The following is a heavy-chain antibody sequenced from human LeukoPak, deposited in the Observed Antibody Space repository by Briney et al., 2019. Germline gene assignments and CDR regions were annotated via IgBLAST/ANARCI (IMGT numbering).Heavy chain of an antibody. CDR1: GFIFSNYA. V-gene: IGHV3-23*01. J-gene: IGHJ4*02. CDR3: AKASWVSTADAVL. CDR2: LRGDGET. D-gene: IGHD3-16*01. Sequence: GGSLRLSCAASGFIFSNYAMSWVRQAPAGGLEWVSSLRGDGETFYAASVKGRFTLSRVESRNTVYLHLNNLRVEDTAVYYCAKASWVSTADAVLWGQGTLVTVSS.